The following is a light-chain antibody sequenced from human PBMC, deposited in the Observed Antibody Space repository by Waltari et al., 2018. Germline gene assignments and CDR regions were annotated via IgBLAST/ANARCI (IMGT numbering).Light chain of an antibody. V-gene: IGKV1-12*01. CDR1: QDVTNH. CDR2: DVS. Sequence: DTQMTQSPSSVSASVGDRVTITCRASQDVTNHLAGFQQKPGRAPKVLIFDVSTLQSGVPSRFSGSGSGTEFSLTISSLQPEDFATYYCQQGDSLPPTFGQGTKVEIK. CDR3: QQGDSLPPT. J-gene: IGKJ1*01.